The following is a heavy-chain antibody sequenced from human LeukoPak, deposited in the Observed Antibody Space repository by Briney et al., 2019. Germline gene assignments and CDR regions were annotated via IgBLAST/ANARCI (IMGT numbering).Heavy chain of an antibody. CDR3: ARDGDYGDPNDAFDI. D-gene: IGHD4-17*01. Sequence: SETLSLTCAVSGGSISSSNWWSWVRQPPGKGLEWIGEIYHSGSTNYNPSLKSRVTISVDKSKNQFSLKLSSVTAADTAVYYCARDGDYGDPNDAFDIWGQGTMVTVSS. J-gene: IGHJ3*02. V-gene: IGHV4-4*02. CDR2: IYHSGST. CDR1: GGSISSSNW.